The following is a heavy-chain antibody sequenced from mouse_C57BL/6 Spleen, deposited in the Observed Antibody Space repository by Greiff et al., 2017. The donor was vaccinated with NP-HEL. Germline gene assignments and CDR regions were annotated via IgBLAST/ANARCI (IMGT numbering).Heavy chain of an antibody. J-gene: IGHJ3*01. CDR2: ISSGSSTI. Sequence: EVQLVESGGGLVKPGGSLKLSCAASGFTFSDYGMHWVRQAPEKGLEWVAYISSGSSTIYYADTVKGRFTISRDNAKNTLFLQMTSLRSEDTAMYYCARHDYDVRFAYWGQGTLVTVSA. CDR1: GFTFSDYG. CDR3: ARHDYDVRFAY. D-gene: IGHD2-4*01. V-gene: IGHV5-17*01.